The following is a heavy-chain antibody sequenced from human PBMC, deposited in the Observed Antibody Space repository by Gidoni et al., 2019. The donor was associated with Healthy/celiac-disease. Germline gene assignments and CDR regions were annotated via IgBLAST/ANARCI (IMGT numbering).Heavy chain of an antibody. D-gene: IGHD2-2*01. V-gene: IGHV1-46*01. CDR2: INPSGGST. CDR1: GYTFTSYY. J-gene: IGHJ6*03. CDR3: ASLGYCSSTSCSYYYYMDV. Sequence: QVQLVQSGAEVKKPGASVKVSCTASGYTFTSYYMHWVRQAPGQGLEWMGIINPSGGSTSYAQKFQGRVTMTRDTSTSTVYMELSSLRSEDTAVYYCASLGYCSSTSCSYYYYMDVWGKGTTVTVSS.